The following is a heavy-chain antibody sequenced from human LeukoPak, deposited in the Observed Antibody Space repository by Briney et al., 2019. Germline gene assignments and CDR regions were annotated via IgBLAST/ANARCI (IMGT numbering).Heavy chain of an antibody. CDR2: INPNTGGT. J-gene: IGHJ4*02. CDR3: ARVDATSLVVHY. V-gene: IGHV1-2*02. D-gene: IGHD2-15*01. CDR1: GYTFTRYY. Sequence: GASVKVSCKTSGYTFTRYYLNWVRQAPGQGLEWMGRINPNTGGTDSGQKFQGRVTMTRDTSISTAYMELSSLTFDDTAVYYCARVDATSLVVHYWGQGTLVTVSS.